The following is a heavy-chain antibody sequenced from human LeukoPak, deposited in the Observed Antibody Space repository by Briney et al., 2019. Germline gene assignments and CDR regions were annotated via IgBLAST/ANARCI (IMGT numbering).Heavy chain of an antibody. CDR3: ARQGIGLLWFGELLFNWFDP. CDR1: GGSISSSSYY. D-gene: IGHD3-10*01. CDR2: IYYSGST. Sequence: SETLSLTCTVSGGSISSSSYYWGWIRQPPGKGLEWIGSIYYSGSTYYNPSLKSRVTISVDTSKNQFSLKLSSVTAADTAVYYCARQGIGLLWFGELLFNWFDPWGQGTLVTVSS. V-gene: IGHV4-39*01. J-gene: IGHJ5*02.